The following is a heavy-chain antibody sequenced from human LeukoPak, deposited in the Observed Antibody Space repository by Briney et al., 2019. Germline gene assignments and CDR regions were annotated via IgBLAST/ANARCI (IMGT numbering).Heavy chain of an antibody. V-gene: IGHV3-43*01. CDR1: GFTFDDYT. Sequence: GGSLRLSCAASGFTFDDYTMHWVRQAPGKGLKWVSLISWDGGSTYYADSVKGRFTISRDNSKNSLYLQMNSLRTEDTALYYCAKAHLIAAAGYFDYWGQGTLVTVSS. CDR2: ISWDGGST. J-gene: IGHJ4*02. CDR3: AKAHLIAAAGYFDY. D-gene: IGHD6-13*01.